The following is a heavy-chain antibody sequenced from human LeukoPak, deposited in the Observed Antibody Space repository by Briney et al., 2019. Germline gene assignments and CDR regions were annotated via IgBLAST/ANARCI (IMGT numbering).Heavy chain of an antibody. J-gene: IGHJ5*02. CDR2: ISNRGSP. D-gene: IGHD3-10*01. Sequence: SETLSLTCIVSGDSTSSDDCWGWIRQPPGKGLEWIGSISNRGSPYYNPSLQSRVTISVDMSKNQFSLRLSSVTAADTAVYFCARGSGWYDPWGQGTLVTVSS. CDR3: ARGSGWYDP. V-gene: IGHV4-38-2*02. CDR1: GDSTSSDDC.